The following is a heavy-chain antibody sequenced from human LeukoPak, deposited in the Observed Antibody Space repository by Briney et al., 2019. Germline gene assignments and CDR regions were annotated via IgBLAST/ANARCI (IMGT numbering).Heavy chain of an antibody. Sequence: SETLSLSCTVSGGSISSSSYYWGWIRPPPGQGLEGIGSIYYSGSTYHNPSLKSRVTISVDTSKNQFSLKLSSVTAADTAVYYCARLTYTVTTDYWGQGTLVTVSS. D-gene: IGHD4-17*01. CDR2: IYYSGST. V-gene: IGHV4-39*01. CDR1: GGSISSSSYY. CDR3: ARLTYTVTTDY. J-gene: IGHJ4*02.